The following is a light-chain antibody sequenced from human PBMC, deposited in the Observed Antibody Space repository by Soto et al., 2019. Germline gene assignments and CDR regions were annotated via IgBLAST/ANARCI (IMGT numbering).Light chain of an antibody. CDR2: DVS. J-gene: IGLJ1*01. CDR3: SSYASSSTIYV. CDR1: SSDIGDYNY. V-gene: IGLV2-14*01. Sequence: QSALTQPASVSGSPGQSITISCTGTSSDIGDYNYVSWYQQRPGKAPKLMIYDVSNRPSGVSKRFSGSKSGSTASLTISGLQAEDEADYYCSSYASSSTIYVFGTGTKVTVL.